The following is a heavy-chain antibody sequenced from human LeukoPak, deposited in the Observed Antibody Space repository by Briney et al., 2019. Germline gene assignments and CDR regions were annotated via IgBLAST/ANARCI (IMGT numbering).Heavy chain of an antibody. V-gene: IGHV3-23*01. J-gene: IGHJ4*02. Sequence: GGSLRLSCAASGFTFSSYGMSWVRQAPGKGLEWVSAISGSGGSTYYADSVKGRFTISRDNSKNTLYLQMNSLRAEDTAVYYCAKDLVRFGELSGRGQGTLVTVSS. CDR2: ISGSGGST. CDR1: GFTFSSYG. CDR3: AKDLVRFGELSG. D-gene: IGHD3-10*01.